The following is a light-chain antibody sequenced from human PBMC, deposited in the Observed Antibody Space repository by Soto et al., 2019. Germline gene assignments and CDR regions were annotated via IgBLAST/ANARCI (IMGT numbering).Light chain of an antibody. CDR1: SSDVGGYNY. V-gene: IGLV2-8*01. CDR3: RSYADTYTSL. Sequence: QSVLTQPPSASGSPGPSVTISCTGTSSDVGGYNYVSWHQQHPGKAPKVIIYEVSKRPSGVPDRFSGSKSGSTASLTVSGLQAEDEADYCCRSYADTYTSLFGTGTKVTGL. J-gene: IGLJ1*01. CDR2: EVS.